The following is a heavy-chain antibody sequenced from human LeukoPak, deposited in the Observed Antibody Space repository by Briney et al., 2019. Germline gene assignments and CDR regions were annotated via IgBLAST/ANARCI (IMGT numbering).Heavy chain of an antibody. CDR1: GYTFTSYD. CDR2: MNPNSGNT. J-gene: IGHJ4*02. Sequence: ASVKVSCKASGYTFTSYDINWLRQPTGQGLEWMGWMNPNSGNTGYAQKFQGRVTMTRNTSISTDYMELSSLRSEDTAVYYCARSEYDFWSGKVFDYWGQGTLVTVSS. V-gene: IGHV1-8*01. CDR3: ARSEYDFWSGKVFDY. D-gene: IGHD3-3*01.